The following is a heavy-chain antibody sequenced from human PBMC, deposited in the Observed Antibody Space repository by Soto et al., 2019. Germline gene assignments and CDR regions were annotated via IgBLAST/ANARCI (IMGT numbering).Heavy chain of an antibody. D-gene: IGHD1-26*01. CDR2: INAGNGNT. V-gene: IGHV1-3*01. Sequence: GASVKVSCKASGYTFTSYAMHWVRQAPGQRLEWMGWINAGNGNTKYSQKFQGRVTITRDTSASTAYMELSSLRSEDTAVYYCARDLGATKPYYYYYGMDVWGQGTTVTAP. CDR3: ARDLGATKPYYYYYGMDV. J-gene: IGHJ6*02. CDR1: GYTFTSYA.